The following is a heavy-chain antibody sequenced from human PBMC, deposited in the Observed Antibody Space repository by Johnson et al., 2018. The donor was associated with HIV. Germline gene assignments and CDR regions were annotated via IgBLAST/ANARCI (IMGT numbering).Heavy chain of an antibody. CDR2: IKQDGSER. Sequence: VQLVESGGGVVQPGRSLRLSCAASGFTFSSYWMSWVRQAPGKGLEWVANIKQDGSERYFVDSVKGRFTISRDNARNSLYLQMNSLRAEDTALYYCAKPETGELSDAFDIWGQGTMVTVSS. D-gene: IGHD7-27*01. J-gene: IGHJ3*02. CDR1: GFTFSSYW. V-gene: IGHV3-7*05. CDR3: AKPETGELSDAFDI.